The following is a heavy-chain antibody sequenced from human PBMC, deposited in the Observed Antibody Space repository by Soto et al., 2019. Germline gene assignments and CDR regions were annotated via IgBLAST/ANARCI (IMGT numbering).Heavy chain of an antibody. Sequence: QVQLQESGPGLVQPSGTLSLTCAVSGDSITGDEWWSWVRQPPGKGLEWIGEIHHSRATNYNPSLKSRVTISIDKSKNQFSLKLNSVTAADTAMFYCATQGFYRMGVWGRGTTVTVSS. CDR2: IHHSRAT. CDR1: GDSITGDEW. V-gene: IGHV4-4*02. J-gene: IGHJ6*02. CDR3: ATQGFYRMGV.